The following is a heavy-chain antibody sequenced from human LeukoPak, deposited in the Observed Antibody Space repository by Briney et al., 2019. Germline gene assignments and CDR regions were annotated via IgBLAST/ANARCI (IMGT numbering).Heavy chain of an antibody. D-gene: IGHD3-22*01. V-gene: IGHV1-18*01. CDR1: GYTCTSYG. CDR3: AAYYYDSSGYYQYNWFDP. CDR2: ISAYNGNT. Sequence: ASVKVSCKASGYTCTSYGISWVRQAPGQGLEWMGWISAYNGNTNYAQKLQGRVTMTTDTSTSTAYMELRSLRSDDTAVYYCAAYYYDSSGYYQYNWFDPWGQGTLVTVSS. J-gene: IGHJ5*02.